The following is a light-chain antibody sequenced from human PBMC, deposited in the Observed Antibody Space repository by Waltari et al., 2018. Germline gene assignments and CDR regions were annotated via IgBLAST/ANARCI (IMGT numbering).Light chain of an antibody. Sequence: EIVLTQSPLSLPVTLGEPASISCTPSQSLLHRNGYAYLDWYVQKQGLPPRLLLYFSSYRVAGVAERFSGSGSVTDFTLKISKGEDEDVGVYYCRQALQTSITFGQGTRLEIK. CDR3: RQALQTSIT. CDR1: QSLLHRNGYAY. CDR2: FSS. J-gene: IGKJ5*01. V-gene: IGKV2-28*01.